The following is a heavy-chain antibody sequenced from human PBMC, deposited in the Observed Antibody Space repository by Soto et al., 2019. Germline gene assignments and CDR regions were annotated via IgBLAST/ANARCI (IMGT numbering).Heavy chain of an antibody. D-gene: IGHD3-10*01. Sequence: GGSMRLACAASGFNFISYGMHRVRKAQGKGLEWVAVISYDGSNKYYADSVKGRFTISRDNPKNPLYLQMTTLGAGDTAVYYFARVQNYYMITGGRRVFDILGQGSMV. CDR2: ISYDGSNK. J-gene: IGHJ3*02. CDR3: ARVQNYYMITGGRRVFDI. CDR1: GFNFISYG. V-gene: IGHV3-30*03.